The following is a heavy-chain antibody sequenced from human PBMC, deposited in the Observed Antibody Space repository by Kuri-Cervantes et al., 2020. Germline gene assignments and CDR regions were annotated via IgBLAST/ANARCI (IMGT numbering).Heavy chain of an antibody. Sequence: LSLTCAASGFTFSSYGMHWVRQAPGKGLEWVAVISYDGSNKYYADSVKGRFTISRDNSKNTLYLQMNSLRAEDTAVYYCARGGLWFGELFLYYYYGMDVWGQGTTVTVSS. V-gene: IGHV3-30*03. D-gene: IGHD3-10*01. CDR1: GFTFSSYG. CDR2: ISYDGSNK. J-gene: IGHJ6*02. CDR3: ARGGLWFGELFLYYYYGMDV.